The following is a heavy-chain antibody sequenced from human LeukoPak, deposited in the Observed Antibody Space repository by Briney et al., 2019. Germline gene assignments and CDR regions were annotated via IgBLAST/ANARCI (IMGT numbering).Heavy chain of an antibody. V-gene: IGHV3-23*01. J-gene: IGHJ4*02. CDR2: ISGSGVTT. CDR1: GFTFSSYA. Sequence: GGSLRLSCAASGFTFSSYAMSWVRQAPGKGLEWVSAISGSGVTTYYADSVKGRFTISRDNSKNALYLQMNSLRVEDTALYYCAKDRDYYLVGFFDYWGQGTLVTVSS. D-gene: IGHD3-10*01. CDR3: AKDRDYYLVGFFDY.